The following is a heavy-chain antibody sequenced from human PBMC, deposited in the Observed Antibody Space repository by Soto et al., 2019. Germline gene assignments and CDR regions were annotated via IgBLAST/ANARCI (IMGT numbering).Heavy chain of an antibody. J-gene: IGHJ4*02. V-gene: IGHV3-30*18. Sequence: VGSLRLSGAASGFTFSSYGMHWVRQAPGKGLEWVAVISYDGSNKYYADSVKGRFTISRDNSKNTLYLQMNSLRAEDTAVYYCAKEQAIAVVDYWGQGTLVTVSS. CDR1: GFTFSSYG. D-gene: IGHD6-19*01. CDR3: AKEQAIAVVDY. CDR2: ISYDGSNK.